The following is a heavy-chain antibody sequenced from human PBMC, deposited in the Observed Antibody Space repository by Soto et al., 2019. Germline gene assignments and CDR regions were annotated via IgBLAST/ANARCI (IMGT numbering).Heavy chain of an antibody. Sequence: SETLSLTCTVSGGSISSGGYYWSWIRQHAGKGLEWIGYIYYSGSTYYNPSLKSRVTISVDTSKNQFSLKLSSVTAADTAVYYCARDGIVVVPAAHQDAFDIWGQGTMVTVSS. CDR2: IYYSGST. CDR1: GGSISSGGYY. CDR3: ARDGIVVVPAAHQDAFDI. J-gene: IGHJ3*02. V-gene: IGHV4-31*03. D-gene: IGHD2-2*01.